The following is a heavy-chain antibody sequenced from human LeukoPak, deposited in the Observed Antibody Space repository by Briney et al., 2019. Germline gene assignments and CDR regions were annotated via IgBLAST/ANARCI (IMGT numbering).Heavy chain of an antibody. D-gene: IGHD6-6*01. CDR2: IKPDGTTS. V-gene: IGHV3-74*01. J-gene: IGHJ4*01. CDR1: GFGFSNFR. CDR3: ARDADPSLYASLSPDY. Sequence: PGGSLTLSCAASGFGFSNFRMHWVRQAPGKGLVWGSRIKPDGTTSVYADSVKGRFTISRAKLKDTVYVQMSNLIAEDPAVFFCARDADPSLYASLSPDYWGQGTPVTVSS.